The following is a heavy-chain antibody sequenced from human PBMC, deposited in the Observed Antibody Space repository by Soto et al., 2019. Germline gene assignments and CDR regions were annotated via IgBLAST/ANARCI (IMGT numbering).Heavy chain of an antibody. CDR2: MNPNSGNT. J-gene: IGHJ6*02. CDR1: GYTFTSYD. D-gene: IGHD4-17*01. Sequence: QVQLVQSGAEVKKPGASVKVSCKASGYTFTSYDINWVRQATGQGLEWMGWMNPNSGNTGYAQKFQGRVTMTRNTSISTAYMELSRLRSDDTAVYYCARGLAVTPRYYYYGMDVWGQGTTVTVSS. CDR3: ARGLAVTPRYYYYGMDV. V-gene: IGHV1-8*01.